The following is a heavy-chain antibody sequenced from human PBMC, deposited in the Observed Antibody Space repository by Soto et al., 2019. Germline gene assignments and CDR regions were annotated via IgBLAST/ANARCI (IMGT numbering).Heavy chain of an antibody. CDR1: GGSISSSSYY. J-gene: IGHJ4*02. D-gene: IGHD3-22*01. CDR3: APMGPYYDSSGPGVY. V-gene: IGHV4-39*01. Sequence: SETLSLTCTVSGGSISSSSYYWGWIRQPPGKGLEWIGSIYYSGSTYYNPSLKSRVTISVDTSKNQFSLKLSSVTAADTAVYYCAPMGPYYDSSGPGVYWGQGTLVTVSS. CDR2: IYYSGST.